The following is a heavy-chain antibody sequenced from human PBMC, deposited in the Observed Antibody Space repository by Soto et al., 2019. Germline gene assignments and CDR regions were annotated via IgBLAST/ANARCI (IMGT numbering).Heavy chain of an antibody. V-gene: IGHV4-59*01. D-gene: IGHD3-3*01. CDR1: GGSISSSY. CDR2: IYYSGST. Sequence: SETLSLTCTVPGGSISSSYWSWIRQPPGKGLEWIGYIYYSGSTNYNPSLKGRVTISVDTSKNQFSLNLRSVTAADTAVCYCARAKYDFWSGLFDPWGQGTLVTVAS. J-gene: IGHJ5*02. CDR3: ARAKYDFWSGLFDP.